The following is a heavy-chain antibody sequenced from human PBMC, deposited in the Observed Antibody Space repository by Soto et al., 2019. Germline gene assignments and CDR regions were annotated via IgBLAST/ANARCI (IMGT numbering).Heavy chain of an antibody. V-gene: IGHV3-64D*06. CDR2: ISGNAIST. Sequence: PGGSLRLSCTASGFDFSSYSMHWGRQAPGKGLEYVSAISGNAISTYYADSVKGRFIISRDNFRNTLYLQMSSLTTDDSAIYYCVKDHYDGHGYYLMDVWGQGTTVTVSS. CDR1: GFDFSSYS. D-gene: IGHD3-22*01. CDR3: VKDHYDGHGYYLMDV. J-gene: IGHJ6*02.